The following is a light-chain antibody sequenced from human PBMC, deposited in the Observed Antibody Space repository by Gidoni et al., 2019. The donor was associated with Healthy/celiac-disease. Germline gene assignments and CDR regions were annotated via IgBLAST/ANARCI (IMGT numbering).Light chain of an antibody. CDR3: QQWGT. V-gene: IGKV1-33*01. CDR1: QDISNY. CDR2: DAS. Sequence: DIQMTQSPSSLSASVGDRFTITCQASQDISNYLNWYQQKPGKAPRLLIYDASNLETGVPSRFSGSGSGTDFTVTISGLQPEDIATYYSQQWGTFGQXTKLEIK. J-gene: IGKJ2*01.